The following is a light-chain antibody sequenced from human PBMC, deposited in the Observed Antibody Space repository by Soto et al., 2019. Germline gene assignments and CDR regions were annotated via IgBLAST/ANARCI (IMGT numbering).Light chain of an antibody. CDR3: ISYTSGTSPDV. V-gene: IGLV2-14*01. Sequence: QSALTQPRSVSGSPGQSVTISCTGTSSDVGGYNYVSWYQHHPGKAPKLIIYEVTNRPSGVSNRFSGSKSGNTASLTISGLQAEDEADYYCISYTSGTSPDVFGTGTKLTVL. CDR2: EVT. CDR1: SSDVGGYNY. J-gene: IGLJ1*01.